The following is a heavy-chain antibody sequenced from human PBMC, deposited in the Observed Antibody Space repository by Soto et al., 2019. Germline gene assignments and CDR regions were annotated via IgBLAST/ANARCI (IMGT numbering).Heavy chain of an antibody. CDR2: ITWNSSYI. Sequence: PGGSLRLSCAATGFTFGDYAMHWVRQAPGKGLEWVSGITWNSSYISYADSVKGRFTISRDNAKNSLYLQMNSLRAEDTAVYYCARDQPGYSYGYGLGYWGQGTLVTVSS. D-gene: IGHD5-18*01. CDR1: GFTFGDYA. J-gene: IGHJ4*02. CDR3: ARDQPGYSYGYGLGY. V-gene: IGHV3-9*01.